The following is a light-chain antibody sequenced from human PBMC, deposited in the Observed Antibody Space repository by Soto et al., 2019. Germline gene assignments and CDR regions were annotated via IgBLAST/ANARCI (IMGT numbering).Light chain of an antibody. Sequence: QSALTQPPSASGTPGQRVTISCSGSSSNIGSNHVYWYQQLPGTAPKLLIYRNNQRPSGVPDRFSDSPSGTSASLAISGLRSEDEADYYCAGWDDSLSGPYVLGSGTKVPVL. J-gene: IGLJ1*01. CDR1: SSNIGSNH. V-gene: IGLV1-47*01. CDR3: AGWDDSLSGPYV. CDR2: RNN.